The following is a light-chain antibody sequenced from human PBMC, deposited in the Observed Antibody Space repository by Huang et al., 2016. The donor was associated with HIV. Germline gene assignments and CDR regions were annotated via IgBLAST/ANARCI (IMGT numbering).Light chain of an antibody. CDR2: GAS. V-gene: IGKV3-15*01. Sequence: EIVMTQSPATLSVSPGERATLYCRASQSVSSNLARYQQNPGQAPRLLIYGASTRATGIPAKLSVIGSGTEFTRTISSLQSEDFAVYYCQQYNNWSWTFGQGTKVEIK. J-gene: IGKJ1*01. CDR1: QSVSSN. CDR3: QQYNNWSWT.